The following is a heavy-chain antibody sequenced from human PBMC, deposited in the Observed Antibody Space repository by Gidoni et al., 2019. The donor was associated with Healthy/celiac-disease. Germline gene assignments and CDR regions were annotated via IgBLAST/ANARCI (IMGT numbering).Heavy chain of an antibody. J-gene: IGHJ4*02. Sequence: SGSTNYNPSLKSRVTISVDTSKNQFSLKLSSVTAPDTAVYYCARAPDYYDSSGPRGSFDYWGQGTLVTVSS. V-gene: IGHV4-59*01. CDR3: ARAPDYYDSSGPRGSFDY. CDR2: SGST. D-gene: IGHD3-22*01.